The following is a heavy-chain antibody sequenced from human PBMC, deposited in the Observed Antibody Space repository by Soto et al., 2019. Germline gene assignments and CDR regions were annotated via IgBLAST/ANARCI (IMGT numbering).Heavy chain of an antibody. CDR3: ARASNWGLRPFDP. CDR2: INHSGST. D-gene: IGHD7-27*01. V-gene: IGHV4-34*01. J-gene: IGHJ5*02. Sequence: SETLSLTCAVYGGSFSGYYWSWIRQPPGKGLEWIGEINHSGSTNYNPSLKSRVTISVDTSKNQFSLKLSSVTAADTAVYYCARASNWGLRPFDPWGQGTLVTVSS. CDR1: GGSFSGYY.